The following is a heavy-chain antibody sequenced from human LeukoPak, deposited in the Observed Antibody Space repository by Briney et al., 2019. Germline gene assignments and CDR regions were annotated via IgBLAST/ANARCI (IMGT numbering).Heavy chain of an antibody. J-gene: IGHJ4*02. V-gene: IGHV1-18*04. CDR1: GYTFTSYG. D-gene: IGHD3-22*01. Sequence: PWASVKVSCKASGYTFTSYGISWVRQAPGQGLEWMGWISAYNGNTNYAQKLQGRVTMTTDTSTSTAYMELRSLRSDDTAVYYCARVGYYYDSSGEGYWGQGTLVTVSS. CDR3: ARVGYYYDSSGEGY. CDR2: ISAYNGNT.